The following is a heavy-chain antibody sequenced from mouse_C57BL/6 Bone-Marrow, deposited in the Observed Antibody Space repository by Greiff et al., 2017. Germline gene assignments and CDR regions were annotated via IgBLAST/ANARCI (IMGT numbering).Heavy chain of an antibody. J-gene: IGHJ1*03. D-gene: IGHD2-1*01. Sequence: VQLQQSGAELVRPGASVKLSCTASGFNIKDDYMHWVKQRPEQGLEWIGWIDPENGDTEYASKFQGKATITADTSSNTAYLQLSSLTSEDTAVYYCTTPFYYGKGYFDVWGTGTTVTVSS. CDR3: TTPFYYGKGYFDV. V-gene: IGHV14-4*01. CDR1: GFNIKDDY. CDR2: IDPENGDT.